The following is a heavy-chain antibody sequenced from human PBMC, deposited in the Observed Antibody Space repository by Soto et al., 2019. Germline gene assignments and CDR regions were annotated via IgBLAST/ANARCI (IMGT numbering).Heavy chain of an antibody. J-gene: IGHJ4*02. V-gene: IGHV3-30-3*01. D-gene: IGHD3-10*01. CDR3: ARVYRGGYGSGGYFDY. Sequence: SLRLSCAASGFTFSSYAMHWVRQAPGKGLEWVAVISYDGSNKYYADSVKGRFTISSDNSKNTLYLQMNSLRAEDTAVYYCARVYRGGYGSGGYFDYWGQGTLVTVSS. CDR1: GFTFSSYA. CDR2: ISYDGSNK.